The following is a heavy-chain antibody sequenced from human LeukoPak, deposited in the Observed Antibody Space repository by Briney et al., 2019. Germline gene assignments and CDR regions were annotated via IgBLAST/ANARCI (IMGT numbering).Heavy chain of an antibody. V-gene: IGHV4-59*08. J-gene: IGHJ4*02. CDR1: GGSISSYY. CDR2: IYYSGST. CDR3: ARRRYGYNFDY. D-gene: IGHD5-24*01. Sequence: SETLSLTCTVSGGSISSYYWSWIRQPPGKGLEWIGYIYYSGSTNYNPSLESRVTISVDTSKNQFSLKLSSVTAADTAVYYCARRRYGYNFDYWGQGTLVTVSS.